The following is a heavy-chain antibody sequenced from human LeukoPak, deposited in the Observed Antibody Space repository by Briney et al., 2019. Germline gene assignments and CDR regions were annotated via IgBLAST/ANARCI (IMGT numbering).Heavy chain of an antibody. CDR3: ARAGNVVVVAATPYWFDP. Sequence: SETLSLTCTVSGGSISSSSYYWGWIRQPPEKGLEWIGSIYYSGSTYYNPSLKSRVTISVDTSKNQFSLKLSSVTAADTAVYYCARAGNVVVVAATPYWFDPWGQGTLVTVSS. V-gene: IGHV4-39*07. CDR2: IYYSGST. D-gene: IGHD2-15*01. CDR1: GGSISSSSYY. J-gene: IGHJ5*02.